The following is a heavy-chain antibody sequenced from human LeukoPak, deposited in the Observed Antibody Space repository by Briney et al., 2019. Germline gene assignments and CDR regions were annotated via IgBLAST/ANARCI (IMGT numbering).Heavy chain of an antibody. CDR1: GFLFSNYE. CDR3: ARGAYRASDI. Sequence: GGSLRLSCAASGFLFSNYEMNWVRQAPGKGLEWVSYISSSGSSIFSADSVEGRFTISRDNAKNSLFLQMNTLRAEDTAVYYCARGAYRASDIWGRGTMVTVSS. J-gene: IGHJ3*02. D-gene: IGHD3-16*01. CDR2: ISSSGSSI. V-gene: IGHV3-48*03.